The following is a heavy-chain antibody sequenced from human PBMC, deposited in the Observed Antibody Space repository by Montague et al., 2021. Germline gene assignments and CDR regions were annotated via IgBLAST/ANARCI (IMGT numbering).Heavy chain of an antibody. V-gene: IGHV4-59*08. CDR3: AKQDYFVSGTSYKGFDP. J-gene: IGHJ5*02. D-gene: IGHD3-10*01. CDR2: MFYGGAT. CDR1: SGSIFRAH. Sequence: SETLSLTCTVSSGSIFRAHWSWVRQPPGKGLEWLGSMFYGGATSNNPSLKSRVTMSIDTPTNQFSLKLSFVTAADTAVYYCAKQDYFVSGTSYKGFDPWGQGILVTVS.